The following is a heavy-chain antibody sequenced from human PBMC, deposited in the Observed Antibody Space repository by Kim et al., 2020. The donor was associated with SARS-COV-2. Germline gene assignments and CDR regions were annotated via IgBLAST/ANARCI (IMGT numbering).Heavy chain of an antibody. CDR3: AREYGSSWGGY. Sequence: SVKVSCKASGDTFSSYAINWVRQAPGHGLEWVGGIIPILGTTNYAQKFQGRVTISADDFTSTAYMELSSLRSEDTAVYYCAREYGSSWGGYWGQGTLVSVSS. D-gene: IGHD6-6*01. CDR2: IIPILGTT. V-gene: IGHV1-69*13. J-gene: IGHJ4*02. CDR1: GDTFSSYA.